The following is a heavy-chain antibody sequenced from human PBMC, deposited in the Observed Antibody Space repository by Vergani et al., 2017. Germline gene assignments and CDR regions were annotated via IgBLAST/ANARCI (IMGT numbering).Heavy chain of an antibody. CDR3: ATVVSYGVVRVGGFDP. D-gene: IGHD3-3*01. CDR2: IYTSGST. Sequence: QVQLQESCPGLVKPSQTLSLTCTVSCGSINSQSYYLSWIRQPSGKGLEWIERIYTSGSTNYNPSLKSRVTISEDTSKNQFSLKLGAVTAADTAVYYCATVVSYGVVRVGGFDPWDQGTLVTVSS. CDR1: CGSINSQSYY. J-gene: IGHJ5*02. V-gene: IGHV4-61*02.